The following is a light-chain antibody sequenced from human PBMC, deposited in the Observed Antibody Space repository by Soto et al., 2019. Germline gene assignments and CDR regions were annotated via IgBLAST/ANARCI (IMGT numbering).Light chain of an antibody. V-gene: IGKV3-15*01. CDR3: QQYNNWPFT. CDR2: DAS. J-gene: IGKJ4*01. Sequence: EIVMTQSPATLSVSPGERATLSCRASQSFSSSLAWYQQKPGQAPRLLIYDASARATGIPARFSGSGSGTEFTLTVSSLQSEDFAVYYFQQYNNWPFTFGGGTKVEI. CDR1: QSFSSS.